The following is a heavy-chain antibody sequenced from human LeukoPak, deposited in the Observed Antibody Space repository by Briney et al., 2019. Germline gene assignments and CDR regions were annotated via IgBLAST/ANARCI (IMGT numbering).Heavy chain of an antibody. CDR1: GFTFSRHG. J-gene: IGHJ4*02. CDR2: TSNDGSRK. CDR3: ARDRAWNYFDY. D-gene: IGHD3-3*01. Sequence: PGGSLRLSCAPSGFTFSRHGMHWVRQAPGKGLEWVAITSNDGSRKYYAHSVEGRFTISRDNSKNTLYLQMDSLRAEDTAVCYCARDRAWNYFDYWGQGTLVTVSS. V-gene: IGHV3-30*03.